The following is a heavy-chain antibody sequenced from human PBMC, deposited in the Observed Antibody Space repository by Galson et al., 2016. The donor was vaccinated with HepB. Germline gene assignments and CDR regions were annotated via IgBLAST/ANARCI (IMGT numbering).Heavy chain of an antibody. V-gene: IGHV3-30*18. CDR2: ISYDGSSE. CDR1: QFTFSSYG. CDR3: AKTPRKLRYFDWISGLDY. D-gene: IGHD3-9*01. J-gene: IGHJ4*02. Sequence: SLRLSCAASQFTFSSYGMHWVRQAPGKGLEWVAVISYDGSSEYYGDSVKGRFTISRDNSKSTLYLQMNNVTTEDTAVYYCAKTPRKLRYFDWISGLDYWGQGTLVIVSS.